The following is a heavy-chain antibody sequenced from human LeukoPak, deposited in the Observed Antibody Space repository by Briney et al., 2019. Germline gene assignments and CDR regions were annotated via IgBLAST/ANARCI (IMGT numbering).Heavy chain of an antibody. D-gene: IGHD3-9*01. Sequence: GGSLRLSCAASVTFSNAWMNWVRQAPGKGLEWVGHFKIKADGGTTDYAAPVKDRFTISRDDSQNTLYLQMNSLKTEDTAVYYCARVKELRYFDWLWGLDAFDIWGQGTMVTVSS. CDR1: VTFSNAW. CDR3: ARVKELRYFDWLWGLDAFDI. CDR2: FKIKADGGTT. J-gene: IGHJ3*02. V-gene: IGHV3-15*01.